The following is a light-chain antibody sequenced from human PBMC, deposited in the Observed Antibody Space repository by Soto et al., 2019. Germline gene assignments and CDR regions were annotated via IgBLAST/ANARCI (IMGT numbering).Light chain of an antibody. J-gene: IGKJ1*01. CDR3: QHYGRSPPSWT. CDR1: QSVSSSY. CDR2: DAS. V-gene: IGKV3-20*01. Sequence: EIVLTQSPGTLSLSPGERATLSCRASQSVSSSYLAWYQQKPGQPPRLLIYDASRRATGIPDRFSGSGSGTDFTLTISSLEPEEFAVYYCQHYGRSPPSWTFGQGTKVEIK.